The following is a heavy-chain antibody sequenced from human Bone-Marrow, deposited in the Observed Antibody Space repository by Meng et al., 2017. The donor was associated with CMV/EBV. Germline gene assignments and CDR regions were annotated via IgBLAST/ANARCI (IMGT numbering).Heavy chain of an antibody. D-gene: IGHD1-7*01. CDR3: ARDNGGGTTLDS. V-gene: IGHV1-3*01. CDR2: INAGNGNT. CDR1: GYTFPTYL. Sequence: SCQASGYTFPTYLLRWLRQAPGQRLEWMGWINAGNGNTKYSQNFQGRVTITRDTSATTAYMDLSSLRSEDTAVYYCARDNGGGTTLDSWGQGTLVTVSS. J-gene: IGHJ4*02.